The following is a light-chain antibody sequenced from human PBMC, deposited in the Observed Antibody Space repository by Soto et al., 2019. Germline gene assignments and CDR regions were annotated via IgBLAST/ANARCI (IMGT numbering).Light chain of an antibody. CDR1: QSVSSSY. Sequence: EIVLTQSPGTLSLSPGERATLSCRASQSVSSSYLTWYQQKPGQAPRLLIYHASRRATGIPDRFSGSGSGTDFTLTISRLEPEDSAVYYCQQYGSSPLTFGGGNKVEIK. CDR3: QQYGSSPLT. V-gene: IGKV3-20*01. CDR2: HAS. J-gene: IGKJ4*01.